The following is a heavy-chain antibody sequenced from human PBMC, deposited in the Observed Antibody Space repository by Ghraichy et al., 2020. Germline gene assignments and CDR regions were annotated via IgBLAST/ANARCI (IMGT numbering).Heavy chain of an antibody. CDR1: GGSFSGYY. CDR3: ARGEIVVVPAAMVGPLFYFDY. J-gene: IGHJ4*02. D-gene: IGHD2-2*01. Sequence: GSLSLTCAVYGGSFSGYYWSWIRQPPGKGLEWIGEINHSGSTNYNPSLKGRVTISVDTSKNQFSLKLSSVTAADTAVYYCARGEIVVVPAAMVGPLFYFDYWGQGTLVTVSS. V-gene: IGHV4-34*01. CDR2: INHSGST.